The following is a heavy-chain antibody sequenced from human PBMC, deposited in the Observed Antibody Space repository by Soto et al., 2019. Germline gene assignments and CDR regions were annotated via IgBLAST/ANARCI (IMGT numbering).Heavy chain of an antibody. CDR2: INPNSGGT. D-gene: IGHD2-8*01. Sequence: GASVKVSCKTSGYTFTDHYMHWVRQAPGRGLEWMGWINPNSGGTNYAQKFQGRVTMTRDTSISTAYMELSRLRSDDTAMYYCASCTNGACFLYGMDVWGQGTTVTVSS. V-gene: IGHV1-2*02. J-gene: IGHJ6*02. CDR1: GYTFTDHY. CDR3: ASCTNGACFLYGMDV.